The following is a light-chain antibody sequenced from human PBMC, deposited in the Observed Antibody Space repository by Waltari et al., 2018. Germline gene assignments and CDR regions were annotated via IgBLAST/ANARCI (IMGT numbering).Light chain of an antibody. J-gene: IGKJ1*01. Sequence: CRASQGVSRCLAWYQQKPGQAPRLLIYGASRRPSGIPDRFSGSGSGTDFSLTISRLQPDDFAVYFCQQYVSLPGTFGQGTKVEIK. V-gene: IGKV3-20*01. CDR1: QGVSRC. CDR3: QQYVSLPGT. CDR2: GAS.